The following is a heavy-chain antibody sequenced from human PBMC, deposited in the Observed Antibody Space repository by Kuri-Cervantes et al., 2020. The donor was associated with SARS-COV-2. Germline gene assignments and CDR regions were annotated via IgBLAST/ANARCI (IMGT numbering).Heavy chain of an antibody. Sequence: GSLRLSCAASGFTFSSYWMHWVRQAPGEGLVWVSRINSDGSSTSYADSVKGRFTISRDNAKNTLYLQMNSLRAEDTAVYYCARVEWYNWNLFDAFDIWGQGTMVTVSS. V-gene: IGHV3-74*01. CDR3: ARVEWYNWNLFDAFDI. J-gene: IGHJ3*02. CDR2: INSDGSST. CDR1: GFTFSSYW. D-gene: IGHD1-20*01.